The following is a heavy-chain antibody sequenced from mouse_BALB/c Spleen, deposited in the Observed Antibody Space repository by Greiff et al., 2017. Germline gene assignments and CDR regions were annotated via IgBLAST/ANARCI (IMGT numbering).Heavy chain of an antibody. J-gene: IGHJ3*01. CDR2: IDPETGGT. CDR3: TRSGYGTWFAY. V-gene: IGHV1-15*01. Sequence: VQLQQSGAELVRPGASVTLSCKASGYTFTDYEMHWVKQTPVHGLEWIGAIDPETGGTAYNQKFKGKATLTADKSSSTAYMELRSLTSEDSAVYYCTRSGYGTWFAYWGQGTLVTVSA. CDR1: GYTFTDYE. D-gene: IGHD3-1*01.